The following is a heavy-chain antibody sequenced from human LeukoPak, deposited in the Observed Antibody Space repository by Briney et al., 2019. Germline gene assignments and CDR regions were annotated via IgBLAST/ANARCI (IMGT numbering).Heavy chain of an antibody. CDR2: IYYGGST. CDR1: GGSLSSSSYY. J-gene: IGHJ4*02. CDR3: AGLTYYDFWSGYYYFDY. V-gene: IGHV4-39*01. Sequence: SETLSLTCTVSGGSLSSSSYYWGWIRQPPGKGLEWIGSIYYGGSTYYNPSLKSRVTISVDTSKNQFSLKLSSVTAADTAVYYCAGLTYYDFWSGYYYFDYWGQGTLVTVSS. D-gene: IGHD3-3*01.